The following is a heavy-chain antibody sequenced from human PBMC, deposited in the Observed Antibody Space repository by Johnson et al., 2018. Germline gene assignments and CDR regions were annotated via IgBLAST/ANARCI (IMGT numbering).Heavy chain of an antibody. CDR1: GGTFSSYA. J-gene: IGHJ3*02. CDR3: ARDWVVVAATDAFDS. V-gene: IGHV1-69*01. D-gene: IGHD2-15*01. Sequence: QVQLVESGAEVKKPGASVKVSCKASGGTFSSYAISWVRQAPGQGLEWMGGIIPIFGTANYVQKFQGRVTITADESTSTAYMELSSRRAEDTAVYYCARDWVVVAATDAFDSWGQGTMVTVSS. CDR2: IIPIFGTA.